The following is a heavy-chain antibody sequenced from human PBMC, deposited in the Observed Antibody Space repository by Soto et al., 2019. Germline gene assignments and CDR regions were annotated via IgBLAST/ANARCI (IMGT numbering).Heavy chain of an antibody. J-gene: IGHJ6*02. CDR3: ASKEVVPADRTEYYYYGMDV. V-gene: IGHV1-69*01. CDR1: GGTFSSYA. D-gene: IGHD2-2*01. Sequence: QVQLVHSGAEVKKPGSSVKVSCKASGGTFSSYAISWVRQAPGQGLEWMGGIIPIFGTANYAQKCQGRVTITADESTSTAYMELSSLRSEDTAVYYCASKEVVPADRTEYYYYGMDVWGQGTTVPVSS. CDR2: IIPIFGTA.